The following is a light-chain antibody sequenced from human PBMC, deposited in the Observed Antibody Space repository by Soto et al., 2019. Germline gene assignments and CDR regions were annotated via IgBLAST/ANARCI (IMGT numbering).Light chain of an antibody. CDR3: QQSYSTPR. CDR1: QTIRNY. CDR2: AAS. V-gene: IGKV1-39*01. Sequence: DIQMTQSPSPLSASVGDRVTITCRASQTIRNYLNWYQQQPGEAPKLLIYAASRLQSGVPSRFSGSGSGTDFTLTINTLQPEDIATYYCQQSYSTPRFGGGTKVEIK. J-gene: IGKJ4*01.